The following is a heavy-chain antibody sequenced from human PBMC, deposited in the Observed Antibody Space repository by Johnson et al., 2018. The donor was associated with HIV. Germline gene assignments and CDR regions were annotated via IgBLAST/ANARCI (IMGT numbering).Heavy chain of an antibody. CDR1: GFTFGTYW. Sequence: VLLVESGGDLVQPGGSLTLYCAASGFTFGTYWMSWVRQAPGKGLEWVASIKLDGSEKFYVDSVKGRFTISRDNAKNSLYLQMNSLRVEDTALYYCARPADYGDYSRDAFDIWGQGTMVTVSS. D-gene: IGHD4-17*01. J-gene: IGHJ3*02. CDR3: ARPADYGDYSRDAFDI. V-gene: IGHV3-7*04. CDR2: IKLDGSEK.